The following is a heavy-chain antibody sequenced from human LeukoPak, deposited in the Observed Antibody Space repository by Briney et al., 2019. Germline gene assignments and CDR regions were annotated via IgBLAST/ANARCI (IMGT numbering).Heavy chain of an antibody. J-gene: IGHJ4*02. CDR3: ASQPGGVTNYFDY. D-gene: IGHD2-21*02. CDR2: INHSGST. CDR1: GGSISSNNW. Sequence: SGTLSLTCDVSGGSISSNNWWNWLRQPPGKGLEWIGEINHSGSTNYYPSLKSRVTISVDTSKNQFSLKLSSVTAADTAVYYCASQPGGVTNYFDYWGQGTLVTVSS. V-gene: IGHV4-4*02.